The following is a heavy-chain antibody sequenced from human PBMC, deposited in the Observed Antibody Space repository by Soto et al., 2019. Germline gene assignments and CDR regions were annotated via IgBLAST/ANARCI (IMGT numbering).Heavy chain of an antibody. V-gene: IGHV4-34*01. CDR1: GGSFSGYY. D-gene: IGHD2-21*02. CDR3: ASGTENYYYYGMDV. J-gene: IGHJ6*02. Sequence: SETLSLTCAVYGGSFSGYYWSWIRQPPGKGLEWIGEINHSGSTNYNPSLKSRVTISVDTSKNQFSLKLGSVTAADTAVYYCASGTENYYYYGMDVWGQGTTVTVSS. CDR2: INHSGST.